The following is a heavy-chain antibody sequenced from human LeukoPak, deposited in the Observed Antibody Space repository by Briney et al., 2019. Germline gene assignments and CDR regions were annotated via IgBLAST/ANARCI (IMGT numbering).Heavy chain of an antibody. Sequence: ASVKVSCKASGYTFTSYGISWVRQAPGQGLEWMGWISAYNGNTNYAQKFQGRVTMTRDTSISTAYMELSRLRSDDTAVYYCARSDYDSNDVNYWGQGTLVTVSS. J-gene: IGHJ4*02. CDR3: ARSDYDSNDVNY. CDR1: GYTFTSYG. V-gene: IGHV1-18*01. D-gene: IGHD3-22*01. CDR2: ISAYNGNT.